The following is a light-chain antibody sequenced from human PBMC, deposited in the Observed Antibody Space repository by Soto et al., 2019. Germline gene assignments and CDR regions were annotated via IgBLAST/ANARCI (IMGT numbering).Light chain of an antibody. J-gene: IGLJ2*01. CDR1: SSDVGGYNY. V-gene: IGLV2-14*03. Sequence: QSALSQPASMSGSPGQSITISCTGTSSDVGGYNYVSWYRQYPGKAPKLIIYDVNNRPSEVSNRFSGSKSGNTASLTISGLQAEDEADYYCSSHSSSSTLVVFGGGIQLTVL. CDR3: SSHSSSSTLVV. CDR2: DVN.